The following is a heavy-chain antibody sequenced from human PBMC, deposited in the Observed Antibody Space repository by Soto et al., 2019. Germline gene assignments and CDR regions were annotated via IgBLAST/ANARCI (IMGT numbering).Heavy chain of an antibody. Sequence: SETLSLTCTVSGGSISSGDYYWSWIRQPPGKGLEWIGYIYYSGNTNYNPSLKSRVTISVDTSKYQFSLKLSSVTAADTAVYYCARVGVDYDFWSLYFDYWGQGTLVTVSS. CDR2: IYYSGNT. CDR3: ARVGVDYDFWSLYFDY. J-gene: IGHJ4*02. D-gene: IGHD3-3*01. V-gene: IGHV4-61*08. CDR1: GGSISSGDYY.